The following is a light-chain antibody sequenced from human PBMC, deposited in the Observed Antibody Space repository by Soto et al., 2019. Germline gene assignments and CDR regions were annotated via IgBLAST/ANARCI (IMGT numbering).Light chain of an antibody. CDR1: QSVTSNF. Sequence: EIVLTQSPGTLSLSPGERATLSCRASQSVTSNFLAWYQQKPGQAPRLLIYGASTRAAGVPDRFSGSWSGTDFTLTITRLEPEYFAVYYCQQYGRSPLMYTFGQGTKV. CDR2: GAS. V-gene: IGKV3-20*01. J-gene: IGKJ2*01. CDR3: QQYGRSPLMYT.